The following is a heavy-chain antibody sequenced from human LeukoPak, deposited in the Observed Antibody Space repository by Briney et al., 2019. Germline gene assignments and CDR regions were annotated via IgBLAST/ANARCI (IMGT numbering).Heavy chain of an antibody. V-gene: IGHV3-43*01. CDR1: GLTFDDYA. CDR3: TKDRYCTATSCPLDY. CDR2: ISRDGAST. J-gene: IGHJ4*02. D-gene: IGHD2-2*01. Sequence: GGSLRLSCAASGLTFDDYAFHWVRQAPGKGLERVSLISRDGASTYYADSVKGRFTISRDNRKNSLYLQMSSLRTEDTALYYCTKDRYCTATSCPLDYWGQGTLVTVSS.